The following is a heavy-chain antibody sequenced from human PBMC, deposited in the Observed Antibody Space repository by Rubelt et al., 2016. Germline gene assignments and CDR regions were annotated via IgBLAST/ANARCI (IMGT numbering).Heavy chain of an antibody. D-gene: IGHD3-16*01. J-gene: IGHJ4*02. V-gene: IGHV4-34*01. CDR2: INHSGST. Sequence: QVQLQQWGAGLLKPSETLSLTCAVYGGSFSGYYWSWIRQPPGKGLEWIGEINHSGSTTYNPSLKGRDTISIDTSKNVFTLKFKCVTAADTAVYYCARECVGSSGEDSWGQGTLVTVSS. CDR1: GGSFSGYY. CDR3: ARECVGSSGEDS.